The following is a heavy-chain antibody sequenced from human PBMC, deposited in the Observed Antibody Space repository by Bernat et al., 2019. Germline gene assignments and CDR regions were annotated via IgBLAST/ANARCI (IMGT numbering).Heavy chain of an antibody. J-gene: IGHJ4*02. D-gene: IGHD6-13*01. V-gene: IGHV4-39*01. CDR3: ASHAGIALAYHLDN. CDR2: IHSTRRS. Sequence: QLQLQESGPGLVEPSETLSLTCTLSGDSISSGAYYWGWIRQPPGKGLEWIGSIHSTRRSYYNPSLKSRVTISAATSKNQFSLHVNSVTATDTAIYSCASHAGIALAYHLDNWGQGTLVTVSS. CDR1: GDSISSGAYY.